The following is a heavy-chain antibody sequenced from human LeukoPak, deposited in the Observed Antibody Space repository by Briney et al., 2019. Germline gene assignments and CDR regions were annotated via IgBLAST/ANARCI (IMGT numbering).Heavy chain of an antibody. Sequence: GGSLRLSCAASGFTSNRNWMSWLRQAPGKGLEWVANIKEDGSVKNYEDSVKGRLTISRDNAANSVSLLLNSLRAEDTAVYYCARDVGKGYFDYWGQGTLVTVSS. J-gene: IGHJ4*02. CDR2: IKEDGSVK. V-gene: IGHV3-7*04. CDR3: ARDVGKGYFDY. CDR1: GFTSNRNW.